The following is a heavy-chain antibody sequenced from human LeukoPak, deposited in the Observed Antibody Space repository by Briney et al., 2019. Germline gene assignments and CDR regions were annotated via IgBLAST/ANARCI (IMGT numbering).Heavy chain of an antibody. V-gene: IGHV4-59*01. J-gene: IGHJ1*01. CDR3: ARDPGRSGSYYLPVCFQH. CDR1: GGSISSYY. CDR2: IYYSGST. D-gene: IGHD1-26*01. Sequence: PSETLSLTCTVSGGSISSYYWSWIRQPPGKGLEWIGYIYYSGSTNYNPSLKSRVTISVDTPKNQFSLKLSSVTAADTAVYYCARDPGRSGSYYLPVCFQHWGQGTLVTVSS.